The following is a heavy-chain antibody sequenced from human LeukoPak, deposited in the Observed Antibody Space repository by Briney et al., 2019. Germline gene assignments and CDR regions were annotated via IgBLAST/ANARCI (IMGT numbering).Heavy chain of an antibody. CDR1: GYTFTSYY. Sequence: ASVKVSCKASGYTFTSYYMHWVRQAPGQGLEWMGIINPSGGSTSYAQKFQGRVTMTRDTSTSTVYMELSSLRSEDTAVYYCARDDDSSGYYPTVFDYWGQAAMVTVSS. D-gene: IGHD3-22*01. J-gene: IGHJ4*02. CDR3: ARDDDSSGYYPTVFDY. CDR2: INPSGGST. V-gene: IGHV1-46*01.